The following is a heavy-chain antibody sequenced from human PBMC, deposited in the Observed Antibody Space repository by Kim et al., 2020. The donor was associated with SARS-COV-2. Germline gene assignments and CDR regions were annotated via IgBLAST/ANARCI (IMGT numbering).Heavy chain of an antibody. D-gene: IGHD2-2*02. J-gene: IGHJ3*02. CDR1: GYTFTGYY. CDR3: ARFCSSTSCYTHDAFDI. V-gene: IGHV1-2*06. CDR2: INPNSGGT. Sequence: ASVKVSCKASGYTFTGYYMHWVRQAPGQGLEWMGRINPNSGGTNYAQKFQGRVTMTRDTSISTAYMELSRLRSDDTAVYYCARFCSSTSCYTHDAFDIWGQGTMVTVSS.